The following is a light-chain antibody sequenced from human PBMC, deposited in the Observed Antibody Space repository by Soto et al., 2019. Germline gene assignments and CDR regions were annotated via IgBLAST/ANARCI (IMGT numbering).Light chain of an antibody. Sequence: DAVMTQSPLSLPVTLGQPASISCRSSQSLVYSNGNTYLNWFQQRPGQSPRRLIYKVSNRDSGVPDRLSGRGSGTEFKLKISRVEAEDICVYYCIQGTHWLRTFGQGTRVEIK. J-gene: IGKJ1*01. CDR2: KVS. V-gene: IGKV2-30*01. CDR1: QSLVYSNGNTY. CDR3: IQGTHWLRT.